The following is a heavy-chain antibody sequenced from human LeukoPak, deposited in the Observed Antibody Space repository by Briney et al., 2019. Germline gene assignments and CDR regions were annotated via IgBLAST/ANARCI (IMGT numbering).Heavy chain of an antibody. Sequence: GGSLRLSCAASGFTFSSYEMNWVRQAPGKGLEWVSFISTSSSYIYYADSVKGRFTISRDNAKNSLFLQMNSLRDEDTAVYYCARVRPGQWLLRDAFDIWGQGTMVTVSS. CDR3: ARVRPGQWLLRDAFDI. V-gene: IGHV3-21*01. D-gene: IGHD6-19*01. J-gene: IGHJ3*02. CDR2: ISTSSSYI. CDR1: GFTFSSYE.